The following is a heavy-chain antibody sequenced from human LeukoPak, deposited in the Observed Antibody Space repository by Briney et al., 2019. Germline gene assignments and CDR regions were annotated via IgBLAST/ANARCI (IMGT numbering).Heavy chain of an antibody. D-gene: IGHD3-9*01. CDR2: ISAYNGNT. V-gene: IGHV1-18*01. CDR3: ARGDDILTGYFRGFDY. CDR1: GYTFTSYG. J-gene: IGHJ4*02. Sequence: VASVKVSCKASGYTFTSYGISWVRQAPGQGLEWMGWISAYNGNTSYAQKFQGRVTMTTDTSTRTAYMELRSLRSDDTAVYYCARGDDILTGYFRGFDYWGQGTLVTVPS.